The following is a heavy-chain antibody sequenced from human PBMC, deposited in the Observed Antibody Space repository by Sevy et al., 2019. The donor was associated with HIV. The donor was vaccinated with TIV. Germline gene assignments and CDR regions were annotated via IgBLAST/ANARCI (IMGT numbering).Heavy chain of an antibody. CDR3: ARHYLSASRQSFDY. V-gene: IGHV4-39*01. CDR2: IYYSGNT. Sequence: SETLSLTCTVSGGSIGSSSYYWGWIRQPPGKGLEWIGTIYYSGNTYYNPSLKSRVTLSVDTSKNQFSLKLRSMTPTDTAVYSYARHYLSASRQSFDYWGQGTLVTVSS. CDR1: GGSIGSSSYY. D-gene: IGHD3-16*02. J-gene: IGHJ4*02.